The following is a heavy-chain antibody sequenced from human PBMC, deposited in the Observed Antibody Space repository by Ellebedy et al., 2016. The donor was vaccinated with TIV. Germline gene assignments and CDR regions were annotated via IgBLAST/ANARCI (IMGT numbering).Heavy chain of an antibody. CDR1: WFSFSSQW. V-gene: IGHV3-7*01. CDR3: ASSHAG. Sequence: GESLKISCAASWFSFSSQWMSWVRQAPGKGLEWVAEITPDGSKKYYLDSVKGRFTVSRDNPTNSMYRQMTSLTVEDRAVYYCASSHAGWGQGTLVTVSS. CDR2: ITPDGSKK. J-gene: IGHJ4*02.